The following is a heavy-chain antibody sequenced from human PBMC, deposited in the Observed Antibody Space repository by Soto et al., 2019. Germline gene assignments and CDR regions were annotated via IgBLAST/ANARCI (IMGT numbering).Heavy chain of an antibody. CDR1: GGSISSYC. V-gene: IGHV4-59*01. CDR3: ARDVLSERFDP. J-gene: IGHJ5*02. D-gene: IGHD3-10*02. CDR2: IYYSGST. Sequence: SETLSLTCTVSGGSISSYCWSWIRQPPGKGLEWIGYIYYSGSTNYNPSLKSRVTISVDTSKNQFSLKLSSVTAADTAVYYCARDVLSERFDPWGQGTLVTVSS.